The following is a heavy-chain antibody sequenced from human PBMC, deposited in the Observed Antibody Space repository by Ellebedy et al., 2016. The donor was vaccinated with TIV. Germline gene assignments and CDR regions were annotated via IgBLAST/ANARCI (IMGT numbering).Heavy chain of an antibody. CDR2: IIAICGTV. J-gene: IGHJ4*02. CDR1: GGIFRSNA. Sequence: SVKVSCKATGGIFRSNAISWVRHAPGQGLEWMGGIIAICGTVNYAQKFQGSVTITADESTSTVYMELSSLRSEDTAVDYCARVSGYSCGYFDYWGQGTLVTVSS. CDR3: ARVSGYSCGYFDY. D-gene: IGHD5-18*01. V-gene: IGHV1-69*13.